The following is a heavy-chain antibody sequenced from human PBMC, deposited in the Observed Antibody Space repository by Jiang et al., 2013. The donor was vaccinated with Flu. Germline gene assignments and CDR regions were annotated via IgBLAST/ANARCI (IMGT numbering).Heavy chain of an antibody. CDR1: GYTFTGYY. CDR2: INPNSGGT. CDR3: ARETTGYYSDLFDY. D-gene: IGHD3-22*01. J-gene: IGHJ4*02. Sequence: SGAEVKKPGASVKVSCKASGYTFTGYYMHWVRQAPGQGPEWMGWINPNSGGTNYAQKFQGRVTMTRDTSISTAYMELSRLRSDDTAVYYCARETTGYYSDLFDYWGQGTLVTVSS. V-gene: IGHV1-2*02.